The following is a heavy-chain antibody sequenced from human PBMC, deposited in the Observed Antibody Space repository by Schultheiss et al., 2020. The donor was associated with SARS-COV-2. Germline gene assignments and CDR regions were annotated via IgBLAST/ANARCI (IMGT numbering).Heavy chain of an antibody. Sequence: GESLKISRAASGFTFSSYGMHWVRQAPGKGLEWVAVISYDGSNKYYADSVKGRFTISRDNSKNTLYLQMNSLRAEDTAVYYCARGRSYYYGMDVWGQGTTVTVSS. CDR2: ISYDGSNK. J-gene: IGHJ6*02. CDR3: ARGRSYYYGMDV. V-gene: IGHV3-30*03. CDR1: GFTFSSYG.